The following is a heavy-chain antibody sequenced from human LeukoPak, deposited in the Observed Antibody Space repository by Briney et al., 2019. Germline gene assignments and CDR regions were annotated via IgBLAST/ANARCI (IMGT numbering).Heavy chain of an antibody. CDR2: ISYDGSNK. CDR3: AREGEDCSSTSCYSGYLDY. Sequence: PGGSLRISCAASGFTFSSYAMHWVRQAPGKGLEWVAVISYDGSNKYYADSVKGRFTISRDNSKNTLYLQMNSLRAEDTAVYYCAREGEDCSSTSCYSGYLDYWGQGTLVTVSS. V-gene: IGHV3-30-3*01. J-gene: IGHJ4*02. D-gene: IGHD2-2*02. CDR1: GFTFSSYA.